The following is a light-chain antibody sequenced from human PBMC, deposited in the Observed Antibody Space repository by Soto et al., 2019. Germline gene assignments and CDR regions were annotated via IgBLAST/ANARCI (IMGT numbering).Light chain of an antibody. CDR3: CSYAGSYTLV. J-gene: IGLJ2*01. CDR2: DVT. Sequence: QSALTQPRSVSGSPGQSVTISCTGTSGDIGDYNFVSWYQQHPDKAPKLIIYDVTKRPSGVPDRFSGSKSGSTASLTISGLQAEDEADYYCCSYAGSYTLVFGGGTKLTVL. CDR1: SGDIGDYNF. V-gene: IGLV2-11*01.